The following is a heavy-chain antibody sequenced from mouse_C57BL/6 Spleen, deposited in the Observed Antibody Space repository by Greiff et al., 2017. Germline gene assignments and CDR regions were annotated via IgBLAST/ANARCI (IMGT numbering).Heavy chain of an antibody. J-gene: IGHJ2*01. V-gene: IGHV1-82*01. Sequence: QVQLQQSGPELVKPGASVKISCKASGYAFSSSWMNWVKQRPGKGLEWIGRIYPGDGDTNYNGKFKGKATLTADKSSSTAYMQLSSLTSEDSAVYCCARRELDWFASWGQGTTLTVSS. CDR3: ARRELDWFAS. CDR1: GYAFSSSW. CDR2: IYPGDGDT. D-gene: IGHD2-12*01.